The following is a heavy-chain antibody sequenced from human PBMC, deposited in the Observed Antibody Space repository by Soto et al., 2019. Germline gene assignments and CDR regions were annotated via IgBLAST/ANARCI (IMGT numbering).Heavy chain of an antibody. V-gene: IGHV1-69*06. J-gene: IGHJ4*02. CDR1: GGTFSSYA. D-gene: IGHD6-19*01. Sequence: ASVKVSCKASGGTFSSYAISWVRQAPGQGLEWMGGIIPIFGTANYAQKFQGRVTITADKSTSTAYMELSSLRSEDTAVYYCARKEAVAGTSDFDYWGQGTLVTVSS. CDR3: ARKEAVAGTSDFDY. CDR2: IIPIFGTA.